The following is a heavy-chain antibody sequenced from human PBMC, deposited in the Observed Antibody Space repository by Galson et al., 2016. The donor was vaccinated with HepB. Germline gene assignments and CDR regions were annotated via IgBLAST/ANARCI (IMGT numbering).Heavy chain of an antibody. CDR3: ARDLMSPYNWFDP. J-gene: IGHJ5*02. Sequence: ASGFTFSSYWMHWVRQAPGKGLVWVSRISSDGSSTSYADSVKGRFTISRDNAKNTLYLQMNSLRAEDTAVYYCARDLMSPYNWFDPWGQGALVTVSS. CDR1: GFTFSSYW. CDR2: ISSDGSST. V-gene: IGHV3-74*01.